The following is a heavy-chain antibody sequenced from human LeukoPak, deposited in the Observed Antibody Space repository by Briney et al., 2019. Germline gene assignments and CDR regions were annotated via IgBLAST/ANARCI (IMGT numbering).Heavy chain of an antibody. V-gene: IGHV4-59*01. CDR1: GASITNYY. J-gene: IGHJ4*02. CDR3: ARGGSYGAYLDY. D-gene: IGHD1-26*01. CDR2: TYYSGNT. Sequence: KPSETLSLTCSVSGASITNYYWSWIRQAPGKGLEWIGYTYYSGNTDTYNPSLKSRATISLYTSRKYFSLELRSVTAADTAVYYCARGGSYGAYLDYWGQGALVIVSS.